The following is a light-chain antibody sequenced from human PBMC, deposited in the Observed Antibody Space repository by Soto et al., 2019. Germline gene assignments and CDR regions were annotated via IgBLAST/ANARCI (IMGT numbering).Light chain of an antibody. Sequence: QSALTQPASVSGSPGQSITISCTGTTSDVGGYNYVSWYQHHPGKAPKLMIYEVSNRPSGVSNRFSGSKSGNTASLTISGLQAEDEADYYCSSYTSSSTLVFGTGTKLTAL. CDR3: SSYTSSSTLV. J-gene: IGLJ1*01. V-gene: IGLV2-14*01. CDR1: TSDVGGYNY. CDR2: EVS.